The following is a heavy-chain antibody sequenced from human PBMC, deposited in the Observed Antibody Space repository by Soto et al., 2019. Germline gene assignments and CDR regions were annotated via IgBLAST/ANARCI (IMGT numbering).Heavy chain of an antibody. V-gene: IGHV1-46*04. J-gene: IGHJ6*02. CDR1: GYTFSSYY. CDR3: ARSAGNGMDV. CDR2: INPRSGST. Sequence: QVQLVQSGAEVKKPGASVKVSCKASGYTFSSYYMYWVRQAPGQGLEWMGIINPRSGSTSYGQKLKGRVTMTRDTSTSTVYMDLSSLRSEDTAVYYCARSAGNGMDVWGQGTTVTVSS.